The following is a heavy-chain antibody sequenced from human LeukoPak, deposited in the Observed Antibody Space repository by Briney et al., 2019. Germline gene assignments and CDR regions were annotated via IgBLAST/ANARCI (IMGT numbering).Heavy chain of an antibody. CDR1: GFTFSSYS. Sequence: KSGGSLRLSCAASGFTFSSYSMNWVRQAPGKGLEWVSSISSSSSYIYYADSVKGRFTISRDNAKNSLYLQMNSLRAEDTAVYYCARDLTNRGGSCYYWGQGTLVTVSS. D-gene: IGHD2-15*01. J-gene: IGHJ4*02. V-gene: IGHV3-21*01. CDR2: ISSSSSYI. CDR3: ARDLTNRGGSCYY.